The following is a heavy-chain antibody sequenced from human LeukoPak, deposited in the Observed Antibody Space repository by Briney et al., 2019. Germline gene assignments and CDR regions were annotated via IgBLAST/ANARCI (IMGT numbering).Heavy chain of an antibody. V-gene: IGHV3-30*18. CDR2: ISYDGSNK. CDR3: AKLSVV. D-gene: IGHD5/OR15-5a*01. CDR1: GFTLSSYG. J-gene: IGHJ6*04. Sequence: GGSLRLSCAASGFTLSSYGMHWVRQAPGKGLEWVAVISYDGSNKYYADSVKGRFTISRDNSKNTLYLQMNSLRAEDTAVYYCAKLSVVWGKGTTVTVSS.